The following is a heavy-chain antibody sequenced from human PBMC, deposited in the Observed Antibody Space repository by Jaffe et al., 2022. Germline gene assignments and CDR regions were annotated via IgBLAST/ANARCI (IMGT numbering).Heavy chain of an antibody. Sequence: EVQLVESGGGLVQPGGSLRLSCAASGFTFSSYAMHWVRQAPGKGLEYVSAISSNGGSTYYANSVKGRFTISRDNSKNTLYLQMGSLRAEDMAVYYCARDREGYCSGGSCYSLSGVLDYWGQGTLVTVSS. CDR3: ARDREGYCSGGSCYSLSGVLDY. CDR2: ISSNGGST. D-gene: IGHD2-15*01. J-gene: IGHJ4*02. CDR1: GFTFSSYA. V-gene: IGHV3-64*01.